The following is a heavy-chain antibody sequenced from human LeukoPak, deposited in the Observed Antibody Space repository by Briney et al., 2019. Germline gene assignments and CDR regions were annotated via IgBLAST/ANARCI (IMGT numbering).Heavy chain of an antibody. V-gene: IGHV3-7*04. CDR1: GFTFSDYW. Sequence: SGGSLRLSCAASGFTFSDYWMSWVRQAPGKGLEWVANIQQDGSEKYYVDSVKGRFTISRDNAKKSLFLQVSSLRGEDTAVYYCARDRGFSYGIDFWGQGTLVTVSP. CDR2: IQQDGSEK. D-gene: IGHD5-18*01. J-gene: IGHJ4*02. CDR3: ARDRGFSYGIDF.